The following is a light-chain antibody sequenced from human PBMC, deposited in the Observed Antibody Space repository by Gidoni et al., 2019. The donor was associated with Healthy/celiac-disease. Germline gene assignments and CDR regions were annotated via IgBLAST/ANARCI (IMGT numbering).Light chain of an antibody. CDR2: AAS. V-gene: IGKV1-39*01. CDR1: QSISSY. J-gene: IGKJ4*01. Sequence: DIQMTQSPSSLSASVGDRVTITCRASQSISSYLNWYQQKPGKAPKLLIYAASSLQRGVPSRFSGSGSGTDFTLTISSLQPEDFATYYCQQRDLTFGGGTKVEIK. CDR3: QQRDLT.